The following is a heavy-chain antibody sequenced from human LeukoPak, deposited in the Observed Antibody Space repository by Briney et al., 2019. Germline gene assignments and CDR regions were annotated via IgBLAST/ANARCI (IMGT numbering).Heavy chain of an antibody. D-gene: IGHD3-16*01. V-gene: IGHV3-9*01. CDR2: ISWNSGSI. CDR3: ARDTAPDYDYVWGSYSNWFDP. J-gene: IGHJ5*02. CDR1: GFTFDDYA. Sequence: GGSLRLSCAASGFTFDDYAMHWVRQAPGKGLEWVSGISWNSGSIGYADSVKGRFTTSRDNAKNSLYLQMNSLRAEDTAVYYCARDTAPDYDYVWGSYSNWFDPWGQGTLVTVSS.